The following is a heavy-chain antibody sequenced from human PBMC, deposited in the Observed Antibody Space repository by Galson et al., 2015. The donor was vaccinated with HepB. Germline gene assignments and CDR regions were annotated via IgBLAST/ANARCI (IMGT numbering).Heavy chain of an antibody. CDR2: INPSAGNT. CDR3: ARDGEGYCRSTSCYGSDY. CDR1: GYTFTSYY. J-gene: IGHJ4*02. Sequence: SVKVSCKASGYTFTSYYLHWVRQAPGQGLEWMGIINPSAGNTGYAQKFQGRVTMTRDTSTSTVYMELSSLRSEDTAVYYCARDGEGYCRSTSCYGSDYWGQGILVTVSS. D-gene: IGHD2-2*01. V-gene: IGHV1-46*01.